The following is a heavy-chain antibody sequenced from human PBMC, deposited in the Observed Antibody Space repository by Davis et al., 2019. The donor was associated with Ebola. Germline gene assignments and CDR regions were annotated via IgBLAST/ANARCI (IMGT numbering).Heavy chain of an antibody. J-gene: IGHJ5*02. V-gene: IGHV4-39*01. CDR2: MYYSGST. D-gene: IGHD2-15*01. Sequence: MPSETLSLTCTVSGGSISSSSYYWGWIRQPPGKGLEWIGSMYYSGSTYYNPSLKSRVTISVDTSKNQFSLKLSSVTAADTAVYYCARNSKGYCSGGSCYSAWFDPWGQGTLVTVSS. CDR3: ARNSKGYCSGGSCYSAWFDP. CDR1: GGSISSSSYY.